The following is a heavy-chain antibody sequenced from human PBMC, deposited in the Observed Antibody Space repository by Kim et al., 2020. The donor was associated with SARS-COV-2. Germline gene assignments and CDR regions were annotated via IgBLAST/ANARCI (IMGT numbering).Heavy chain of an antibody. D-gene: IGHD6-13*01. CDR2: IIPIFGTA. J-gene: IGHJ3*02. Sequence: SVKVSCKASGGTFSSYAISWVRQAPGQGLEWMGGIIPIFGTANYAQKFQGRVTITADESTSTAYMELSSLRSEDTAVYYCARLRTGYSSSSGDAFDIWGQGTMVTVSS. CDR1: GGTFSSYA. CDR3: ARLRTGYSSSSGDAFDI. V-gene: IGHV1-69*13.